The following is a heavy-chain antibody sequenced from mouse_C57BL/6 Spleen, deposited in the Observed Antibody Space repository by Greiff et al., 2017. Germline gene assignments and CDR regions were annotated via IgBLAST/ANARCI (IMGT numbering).Heavy chain of an antibody. J-gene: IGHJ3*01. CDR3: ASSYGNYSWFAY. CDR1: GYTFTSYT. D-gene: IGHD2-1*01. V-gene: IGHV1-4*01. Sequence: QVQLKQSGAELARPGASVKMSCKASGYTFTSYTMHWVKQRPGQGLEWIGYINPSSGYTKYNQKFKDKATLTADKSSSTAYMQLSSLTSEDSAVYYCASSYGNYSWFAYWGQGTLVTVSA. CDR2: INPSSGYT.